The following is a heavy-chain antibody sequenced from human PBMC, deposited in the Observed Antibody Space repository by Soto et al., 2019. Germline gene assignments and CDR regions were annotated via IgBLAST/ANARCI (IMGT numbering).Heavy chain of an antibody. V-gene: IGHV1-24*01. Sequence: ASVKVSCKVSGYTLTELSMHWVRQAPGKGLEWMGGFDPEDGETIYAQKFQGRVTMTEDTSTDTAYMELSSLRSEDTAVYYCATAKRSYYHDSSGYLGWGQGTLVTVCS. CDR2: FDPEDGET. D-gene: IGHD3-22*01. J-gene: IGHJ4*02. CDR1: GYTLTELS. CDR3: ATAKRSYYHDSSGYLG.